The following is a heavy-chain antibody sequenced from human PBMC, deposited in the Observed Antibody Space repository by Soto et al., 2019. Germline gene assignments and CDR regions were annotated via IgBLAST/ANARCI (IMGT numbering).Heavy chain of an antibody. CDR1: GFTLSSRW. V-gene: IGHV3-74*01. Sequence: GESLRLSCAASGFTLSSRWMHWVRQAPGKGLVWVSRIKTDGTSTSYADSVKGRFTISRDNAKNTLYLQMNSLRAEDTAMYYCARDQDTYGQAVFDSWGQGTLVTVSS. CDR3: ARDQDTYGQAVFDS. CDR2: IKTDGTST. D-gene: IGHD2-15*01. J-gene: IGHJ4*02.